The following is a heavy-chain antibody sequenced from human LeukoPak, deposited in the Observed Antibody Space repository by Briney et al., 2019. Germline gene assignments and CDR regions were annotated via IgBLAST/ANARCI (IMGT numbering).Heavy chain of an antibody. Sequence: SETLSLTCSVSGGSISSSNNYWVWIRQSPGRGLEWIGSISYGGRTYYNPSLKSRVTISVDTSKNQSSLRLSSVTAADTAVYYCARARYNYQCDYWGQGTLVTVSS. CDR3: ARARYNYQCDY. V-gene: IGHV4-39*07. J-gene: IGHJ4*02. CDR1: GGSISSSNNY. CDR2: ISYGGRT. D-gene: IGHD5-24*01.